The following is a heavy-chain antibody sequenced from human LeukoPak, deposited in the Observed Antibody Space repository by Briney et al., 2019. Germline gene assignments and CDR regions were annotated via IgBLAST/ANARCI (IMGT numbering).Heavy chain of an antibody. V-gene: IGHV1-18*01. CDR2: ISAYNGKT. Sequence: ASVKVSCKASGYTFTSYGISWVRQAPGQGLEWMGWISAYNGKTNYAQKLQGRVTMTTDTSTSTAYMELRGLRSDDTAVYYCARGVSGLRQTPGFDYWGQGTLVTVSS. J-gene: IGHJ4*02. D-gene: IGHD4-17*01. CDR3: ARGVSGLRQTPGFDY. CDR1: GYTFTSYG.